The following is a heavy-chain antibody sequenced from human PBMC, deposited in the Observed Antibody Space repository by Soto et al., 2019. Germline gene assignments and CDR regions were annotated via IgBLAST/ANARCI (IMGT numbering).Heavy chain of an antibody. V-gene: IGHV1-3*01. CDR3: ARLIAVAGTFDY. J-gene: IGHJ4*02. CDR1: GYTFTSYA. D-gene: IGHD6-19*01. CDR2: INAGNGNT. Sequence: ASVKVSCKASGYTFTSYAMHWVRQAPGQRLEWMGWINAGNGNTKYSQKFQGRVTITRDTSASTAYMELSSLRSEDTAVYYCARLIAVAGTFDYWGQGTLVTVSS.